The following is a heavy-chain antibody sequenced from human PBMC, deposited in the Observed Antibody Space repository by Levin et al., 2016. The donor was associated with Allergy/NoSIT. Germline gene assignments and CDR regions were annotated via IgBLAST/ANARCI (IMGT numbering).Heavy chain of an antibody. Sequence: GESLKISCAASGFTVSSNYMSWVRQAPGKGLEWVAAVSFDGGNPRYADSVKGRFIISRDNSNNTVSLQMNSLRPEDTGLYLCAKRGARWHTSGPFDLWGQGTLVTVSA. CDR3: AKRGARWHTSGPFDL. D-gene: IGHD5-24*01. CDR1: GFTVSSNY. J-gene: IGHJ3*01. V-gene: IGHV3-30*18. CDR2: VSFDGGNP.